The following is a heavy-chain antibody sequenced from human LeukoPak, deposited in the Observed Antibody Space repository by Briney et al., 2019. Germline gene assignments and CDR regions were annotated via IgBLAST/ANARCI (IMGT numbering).Heavy chain of an antibody. CDR3: ARDNDRGFDY. Sequence: GGSLRLSCRASGFGFSSYGMHWVRQAPGKGLEWVAGIWYDGSNKYHADSVEGLFTVSRDNTKSTLYLQMNSLRADDTAVYYCARDNDRGFDYWGQGTLVTVSS. CDR2: IWYDGSNK. J-gene: IGHJ4*02. V-gene: IGHV3-33*01. D-gene: IGHD1-1*01. CDR1: GFGFSSYG.